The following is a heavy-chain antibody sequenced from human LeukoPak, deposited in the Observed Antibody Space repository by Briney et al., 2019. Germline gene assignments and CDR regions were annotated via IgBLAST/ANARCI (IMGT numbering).Heavy chain of an antibody. D-gene: IGHD3-22*01. CDR1: GGTFSSYA. J-gene: IGHJ4*02. Sequence: SVKVSCKASGGTFSSYAIGWVRQAPGQGLEWMGRIIPIFGTANYAQKFQGRVTITTDESTSTAYMELSSLRSEDTAVYYCARGFANYYDSSRLDYWGQGTLVTVSS. V-gene: IGHV1-69*05. CDR3: ARGFANYYDSSRLDY. CDR2: IIPIFGTA.